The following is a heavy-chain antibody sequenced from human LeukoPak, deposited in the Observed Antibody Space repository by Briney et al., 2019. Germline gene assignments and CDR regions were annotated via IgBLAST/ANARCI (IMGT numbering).Heavy chain of an antibody. CDR3: ARDRCTNGVCYYDY. Sequence: GGSLRLSCAASGFTLSDYSMNWVRQAPGKGLEWVSSISSSSNYIYYADSVKGRFTISRDNPKNTLYLQMNSLRAEDTAVYYCARDRCTNGVCYYDYWGQGTLVTVSS. V-gene: IGHV3-21*01. CDR2: ISSSSNYI. D-gene: IGHD2-8*01. CDR1: GFTLSDYS. J-gene: IGHJ4*02.